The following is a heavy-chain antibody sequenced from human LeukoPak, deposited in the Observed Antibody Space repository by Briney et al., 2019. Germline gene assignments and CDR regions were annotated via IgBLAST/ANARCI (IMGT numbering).Heavy chain of an antibody. J-gene: IGHJ4*02. CDR2: INWNGGSL. CDR1: GFTFDDYG. CDR3: AKLPGVSAAGYFDY. D-gene: IGHD6-13*01. V-gene: IGHV3-20*04. Sequence: GGSLRLSCAASGFTFDDYGMGWVRQAPGKGLEWVSAINWNGGSLGYADSVKGRFTISRDNAKNSLYLQMNNLRAEDTALYYCAKLPGVSAAGYFDYWGQGTLVTVSS.